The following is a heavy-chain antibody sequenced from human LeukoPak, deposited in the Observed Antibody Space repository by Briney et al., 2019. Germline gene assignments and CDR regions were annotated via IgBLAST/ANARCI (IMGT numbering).Heavy chain of an antibody. V-gene: IGHV3-11*05. J-gene: IGHJ4*02. CDR2: ISSSSSYT. CDR1: GFTFSDYY. D-gene: IGHD5-12*01. CDR3: ARDSGYSGYSDY. Sequence: GGSLRLSCAASGFTFSDYYMSRIRQAPGKGLEWVSYISSSSSYTDYADSVKGRFTISRDNAKNSLNLQMNSLRAEDTAVYYCARDSGYSGYSDYWGQGTLVTVSS.